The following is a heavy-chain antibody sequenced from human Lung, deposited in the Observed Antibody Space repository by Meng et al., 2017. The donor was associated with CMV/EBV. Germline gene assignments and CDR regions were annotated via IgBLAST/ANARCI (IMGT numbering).Heavy chain of an antibody. J-gene: IGHJ4*02. CDR3: VRDQWLVNFDY. CDR1: GFTFNTYW. Sequence: GESLKISCAASGFTFNTYWMSWVRQAPGKGLEWVAIIKQDGSEKYYVDSVKGRFTISRDNGKKSLYLQMNSLRVEDTAVYYCVRDQWLVNFDYWGQGNTVNGAS. CDR2: IKQDGSEK. D-gene: IGHD6-19*01. V-gene: IGHV3-7*01.